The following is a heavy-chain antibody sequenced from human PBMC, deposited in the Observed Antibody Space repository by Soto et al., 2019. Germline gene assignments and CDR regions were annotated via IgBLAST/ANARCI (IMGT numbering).Heavy chain of an antibody. V-gene: IGHV1-18*01. J-gene: IGHJ5*02. D-gene: IGHD6-13*01. CDR2: ISAYNGNT. Sequence: GASVKVSCKASGYTFTSYGISWARQAPGQGLEWMGWISAYNGNTNYAQKLQGRVTMTTDTSTSTAYMELRSLRSDDTAVYYCASGIAAAGNLPGYWFDPWGQGTLVTVSS. CDR3: ASGIAAAGNLPGYWFDP. CDR1: GYTFTSYG.